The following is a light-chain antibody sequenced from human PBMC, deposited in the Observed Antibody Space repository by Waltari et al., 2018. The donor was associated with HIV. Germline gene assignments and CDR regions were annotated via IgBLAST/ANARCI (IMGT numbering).Light chain of an antibody. V-gene: IGKV1-9*01. J-gene: IGKJ5*01. CDR1: QGISSY. CDR3: QQLNSYLFT. CDR2: AAS. Sequence: DIQLTQSPSFLSASVGDRVTNTCRASQGISSYLAWYQQKPGKAPKLLIYAASTLQSGVPSRFSGSGSGTEFTLTISSLQPEDFATYYCQQLNSYLFTFGQGTRLEIK.